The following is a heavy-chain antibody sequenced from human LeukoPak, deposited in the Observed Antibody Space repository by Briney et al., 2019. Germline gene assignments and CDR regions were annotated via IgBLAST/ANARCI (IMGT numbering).Heavy chain of an antibody. J-gene: IGHJ4*02. CDR3: ASATGGIVPRN. V-gene: IGHV4-59*02. CDR2: IYHSGST. Sequence: SETLSLTCTISGGSVSDYYWSWIRQPPEKGLEWIGSIYHSGSTYYNPSLKSRVTISVDTSKNQFSLKLSSVTAADTAVYYCASATGGIVPRNWGQGTLVTVSS. D-gene: IGHD1-26*01. CDR1: GGSVSDYY.